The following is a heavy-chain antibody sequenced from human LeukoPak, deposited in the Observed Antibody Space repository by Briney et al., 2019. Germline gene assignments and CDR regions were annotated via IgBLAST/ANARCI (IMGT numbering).Heavy chain of an antibody. D-gene: IGHD2-2*01. Sequence: GGSLRLSGAASGFTFSSYGMHWVRQAPGKGLEWVAVIWYDGSNKYYADSVKGRFTISRDNSKNTLYLQMNSLRAEDTAVYYCARDGYYCSSTSCYQGYFDYWGQGTLVTVSS. CDR3: ARDGYYCSSTSCYQGYFDY. CDR2: IWYDGSNK. V-gene: IGHV3-33*01. CDR1: GFTFSSYG. J-gene: IGHJ4*02.